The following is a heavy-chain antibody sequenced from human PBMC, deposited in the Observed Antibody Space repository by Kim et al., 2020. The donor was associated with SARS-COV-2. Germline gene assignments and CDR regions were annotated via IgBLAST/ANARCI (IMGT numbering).Heavy chain of an antibody. CDR1: GITFSSYG. J-gene: IGHJ4*02. D-gene: IGHD1-26*01. CDR3: SKDGAVGARFLSY. V-gene: IGHV3-30*18. Sequence: GGSLRLSCAVSGITFSSYGMHWVRQAPGKGLEWVTFISYDGSNQYYADSFKGRFPIFRDDSKNTLYLQMNSLSSQDTAGLYLSKDGAVGARFLSYWVLGT. CDR2: ISYDGSNQ.